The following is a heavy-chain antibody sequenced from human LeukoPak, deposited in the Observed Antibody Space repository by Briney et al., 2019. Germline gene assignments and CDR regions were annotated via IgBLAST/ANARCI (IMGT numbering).Heavy chain of an antibody. D-gene: IGHD2-2*01. V-gene: IGHV3-23*01. CDR1: GFTFSSYW. Sequence: PGGSLRLSCAASGFTFSSYWMSWVRQAPGKGLEWVSAISGSGGSTYYADSVKGRFTISRDNSKSTLHLQMNSLRAEDTAVYYCAKDTIRNYCTSTSCYVVYWGQGTLVTVSS. J-gene: IGHJ4*02. CDR2: ISGSGGST. CDR3: AKDTIRNYCTSTSCYVVY.